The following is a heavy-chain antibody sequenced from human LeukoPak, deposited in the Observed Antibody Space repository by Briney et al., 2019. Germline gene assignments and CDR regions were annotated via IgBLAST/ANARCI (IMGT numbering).Heavy chain of an antibody. V-gene: IGHV4-4*02. CDR1: GFTFNNAW. Sequence: GSLRLPCAASGFTFNNAWMSWVRQPPGKGLEWIGEIYHSGSTNYNPSLKSRVTISVDKSKNQFSLKLSSVTAADTDVYYYARASTAMVLAFDIWGQGTMVTVSS. CDR2: IYHSGST. CDR3: ARASTAMVLAFDI. J-gene: IGHJ3*02. D-gene: IGHD5-18*01.